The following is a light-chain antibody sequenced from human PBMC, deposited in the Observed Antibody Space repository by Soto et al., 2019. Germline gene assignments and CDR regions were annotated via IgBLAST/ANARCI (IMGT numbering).Light chain of an antibody. CDR1: LRIGTY. CDR2: HAS. V-gene: IGKV1-5*02. CDR3: QQYNSYS. Sequence: DIQMTQSPSSLSASVGDRVTIICRASLRIGTYLNWFQQKPGTAPKLLIYHASTLESGVPSRFSGSGSGTEFTLTISSLQPDDFATYYCQQYNSYSFGQGTKVDIK. J-gene: IGKJ1*01.